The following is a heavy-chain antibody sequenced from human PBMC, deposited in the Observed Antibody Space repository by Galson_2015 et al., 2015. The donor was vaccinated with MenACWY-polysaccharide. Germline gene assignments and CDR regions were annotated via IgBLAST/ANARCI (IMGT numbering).Heavy chain of an antibody. V-gene: IGHV3-30*04. CDR1: KFALVNYA. CDR2: ISHDGRDK. J-gene: IGHJ6*02. Sequence: SLRLSCAASKFALVNYAMHWVRQAPGKGLEWVALISHDGRDKYYAESVKGRFTISRDQSTNTLLLQMSSLRPEDTAVYYCARRASPLALSKYYCYGMDVWGQGTTVTVSS. CDR3: ARRASPLALSKYYCYGMDV.